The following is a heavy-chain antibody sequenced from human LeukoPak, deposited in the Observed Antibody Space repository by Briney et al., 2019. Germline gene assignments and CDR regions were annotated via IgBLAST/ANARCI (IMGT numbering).Heavy chain of an antibody. CDR3: ARVETIAARLNFDY. D-gene: IGHD6-6*01. CDR1: GGSVSSGSYY. CDR2: IYYTGST. Sequence: SETLSLTCTVSGGSVSSGSYYWSWIRQPPGKGLEWIGYIYYTGSTNYNPSLKSRVTISVDTSKNQFSLELSSVTAADTAVYYCARVETIAARLNFDYWGQGTLDTVSS. V-gene: IGHV4-61*01. J-gene: IGHJ4*02.